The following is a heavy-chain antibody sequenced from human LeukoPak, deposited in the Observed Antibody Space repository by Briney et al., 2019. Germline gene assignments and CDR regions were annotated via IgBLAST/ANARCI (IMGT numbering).Heavy chain of an antibody. CDR1: GFTFSSYS. D-gene: IGHD5-12*01. V-gene: IGHV3-33*08. CDR2: IRDDETNK. J-gene: IGHJ4*02. CDR3: ARGPSGYHNT. Sequence: PGGTLRLSCAVSGFTFSSYSMNWGGQAPGKGRVGVAVIRDDETNKYYADSVKGRFTISRDNSKNTLYLQMNSLRAEDTAVYYCARGPSGYHNTGGQGTLVTVSS.